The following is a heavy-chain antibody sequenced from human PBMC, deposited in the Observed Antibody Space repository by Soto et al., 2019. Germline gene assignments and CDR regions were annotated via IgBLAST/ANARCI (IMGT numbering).Heavy chain of an antibody. CDR2: SKSKTDGGTT. J-gene: IGHJ5*02. V-gene: IGHV3-15*07. CDR1: GFTFINAW. D-gene: IGHD3-3*01. CDR3: TTDLLMHFITIVGVVIKGRNWFDP. Sequence: EVQLVESGGGLVKPGGSLRLSCAASGFTFINAWMNWFRQAPGKGLEGVGRSKSKTDGGTTDYAAPVKGRFTISRDDSKNTLYLQMNSLNGGDTAVYYCTTDLLMHFITIVGVVIKGRNWFDPWVQGSLVTVSS.